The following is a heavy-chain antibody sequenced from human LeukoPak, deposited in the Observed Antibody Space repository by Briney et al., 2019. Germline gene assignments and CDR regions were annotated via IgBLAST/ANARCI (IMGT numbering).Heavy chain of an antibody. CDR1: GGSISSGGYS. CDR2: ISYSGST. V-gene: IGHV4-30-4*07. Sequence: SETLSLTCAVSGGSISSGGYSWSWIRQPPGTGLEWIGYISYSGSTYYNPSLKSRVSISVDTSKNQFSLKLSSVTAADTAVYYCARVDRYDFYFDYWGQGTLVTVSS. CDR3: ARVDRYDFYFDY. D-gene: IGHD5-12*01. J-gene: IGHJ4*02.